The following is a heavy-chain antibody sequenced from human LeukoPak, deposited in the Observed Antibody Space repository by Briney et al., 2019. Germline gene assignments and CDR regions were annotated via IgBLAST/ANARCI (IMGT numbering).Heavy chain of an antibody. CDR1: GYAFTGYY. D-gene: IGHD2-2*01. V-gene: IGHV1-2*02. CDR2: INPNSGGT. Sequence: ASVKVSCKASGYAFTGYYMQWVRQAPGQGLEWMEWINPNSGGTNYAQKFQGRVTMTRDTSLSTAYMELSRLRSDDTAVYYCASRERSSTSFRFDPWGQGTLVTVSS. J-gene: IGHJ5*02. CDR3: ASRERSSTSFRFDP.